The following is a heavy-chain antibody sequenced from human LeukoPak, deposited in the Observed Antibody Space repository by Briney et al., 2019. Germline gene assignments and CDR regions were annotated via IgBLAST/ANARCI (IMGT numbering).Heavy chain of an antibody. V-gene: IGHV3-48*01. CDR3: ARGYYDFWSGYQNWFDP. D-gene: IGHD3-3*01. J-gene: IGHJ5*02. Sequence: PGGSLRLSCAASGFTFDDYGMSWVRQAPGKGLEWVSYISSSSSTIYYADSVKGRFTISRDNAKNSLYLQMNSLRAEDTAVYYCARGYYDFWSGYQNWFDPWGQGTLVTVSS. CDR1: GFTFDDYG. CDR2: ISSSSSTI.